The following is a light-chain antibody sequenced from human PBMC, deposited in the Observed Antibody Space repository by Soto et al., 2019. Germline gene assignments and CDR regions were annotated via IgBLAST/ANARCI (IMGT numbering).Light chain of an antibody. CDR3: AAWDDSLSVSWV. Sequence: QSVLTQPPSASGTPGQRVTISCSGSSSNIGRYTVNWYQQLPGTAPTLLISTNNQRPAGVPDRFSGSKSGTSASLAISGLQSKDEADYYCAAWDDSLSVSWVFGGGTKVTVL. CDR2: TNN. J-gene: IGLJ3*02. V-gene: IGLV1-44*01. CDR1: SSNIGRYT.